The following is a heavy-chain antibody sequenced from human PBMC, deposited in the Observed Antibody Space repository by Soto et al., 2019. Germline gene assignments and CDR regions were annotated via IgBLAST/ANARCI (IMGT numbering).Heavy chain of an antibody. J-gene: IGHJ4*02. Sequence: QVQLQESGPGLVKPSETLSLTCTVSGDSIRSSSHYWAWNRQPPGKGLEWIGGFYYGGSPYYNSSPKSRVTMSVDTSKNQFSLNLNSVTAADPAVYYCYIDGYWGQGTLVTVSS. CDR1: GDSIRSSSHY. D-gene: IGHD2-2*02. V-gene: IGHV4-39*01. CDR2: FYYGGSP. CDR3: YIDGY.